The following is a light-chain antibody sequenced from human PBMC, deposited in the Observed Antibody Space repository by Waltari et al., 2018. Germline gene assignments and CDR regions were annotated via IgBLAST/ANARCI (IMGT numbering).Light chain of an antibody. Sequence: EIVLTQSPAPLSLSPGERATLSCRASQSIRTHLGWYQQKPGQAPRLVIYDATNRATGLPARFRGGGSGTDFTSTISSLEPEDFAVYFCQQRYSWPLTFGQGTKVEF. J-gene: IGKJ1*01. CDR2: DAT. CDR1: QSIRTH. CDR3: QQRYSWPLT. V-gene: IGKV3-11*01.